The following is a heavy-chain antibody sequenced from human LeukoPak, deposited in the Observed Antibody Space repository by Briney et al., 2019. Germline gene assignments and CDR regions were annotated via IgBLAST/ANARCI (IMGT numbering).Heavy chain of an antibody. V-gene: IGHV3-30-3*01. Sequence: RGSLRLSRAASGFAFSQFTVHWVRQAPGKGLEWVAVISHDGYHEYYADSVKGRFTISRDNSRNTLFLQMNSLRADDTAVYYCARVGYNYDLGNAFDIWGQGTVVTVSS. J-gene: IGHJ3*02. CDR2: ISHDGYHE. CDR3: ARVGYNYDLGNAFDI. D-gene: IGHD1-20*01. CDR1: GFAFSQFT.